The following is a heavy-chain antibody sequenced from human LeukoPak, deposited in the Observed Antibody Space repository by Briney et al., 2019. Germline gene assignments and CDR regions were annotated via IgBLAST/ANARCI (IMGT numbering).Heavy chain of an antibody. V-gene: IGHV3-64*04. D-gene: IGHD3-10*01. CDR2: INGNGGTT. Sequence: PGGSLRLSCSASEFIFSTYAMHWARQAPGKGLEYVSAINGNGGTTYYADSVKGRFIISRDNSKNTLYLQMNSLRDEDTAVYYCARNYGSGSFYNCWGQGTLVTVSS. J-gene: IGHJ4*02. CDR3: ARNYGSGSFYNC. CDR1: EFIFSTYA.